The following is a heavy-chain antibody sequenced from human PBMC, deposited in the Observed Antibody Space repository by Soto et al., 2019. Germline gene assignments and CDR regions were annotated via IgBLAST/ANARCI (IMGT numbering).Heavy chain of an antibody. D-gene: IGHD1-1*01. CDR3: AKAGNGELERHYYYGMDV. V-gene: IGHV3-30*18. J-gene: IGHJ6*02. CDR1: GFTFSSYG. Sequence: GGSLRLSCAASGFTFSSYGMHWVRQAPGKGLEWVAVISYDGSNKYYADSVKGRFTISRDNSKNTLYLQMNSLRAEDTAVYYCAKAGNGELERHYYYGMDVWGQGTTVTVSS. CDR2: ISYDGSNK.